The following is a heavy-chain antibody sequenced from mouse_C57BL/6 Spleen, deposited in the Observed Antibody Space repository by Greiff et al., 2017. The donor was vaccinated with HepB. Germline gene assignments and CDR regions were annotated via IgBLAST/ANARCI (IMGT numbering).Heavy chain of an antibody. CDR1: GYTFTSYW. Sequence: QVQLQQPGAELVMPGASVKLSCKASGYTFTSYWMHWVKQRPGQGLEWIGEIDPSESYTNYNQKFKGKSTLTVDKSSSTAYMQLSSLTSEDSAVYYCATSPGDGPRGFAYWGQGTLVTVSA. CDR3: ATSPGDGPRGFAY. D-gene: IGHD3-3*01. V-gene: IGHV1-69*01. J-gene: IGHJ3*01. CDR2: IDPSESYT.